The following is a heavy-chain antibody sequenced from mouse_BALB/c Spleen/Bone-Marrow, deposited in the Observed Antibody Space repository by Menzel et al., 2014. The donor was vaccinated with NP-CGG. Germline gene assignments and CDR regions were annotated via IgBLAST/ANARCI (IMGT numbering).Heavy chain of an antibody. CDR1: GFTFTDYY. D-gene: IGHD1-1*02. CDR2: IRNKANGYTT. J-gene: IGHJ2*01. V-gene: IGHV7-3*02. Sequence: EVQLVESGGGLVQPGGSLRLSCATSGFTFTDYYMNWVRQPPGKALEWLGFIRNKANGYTTEYSASVKGRFTISRDNSQSILYPQMNTLRAEDSATYYCARDKGGILFDYWGQGTTLTVSS. CDR3: ARDKGGILFDY.